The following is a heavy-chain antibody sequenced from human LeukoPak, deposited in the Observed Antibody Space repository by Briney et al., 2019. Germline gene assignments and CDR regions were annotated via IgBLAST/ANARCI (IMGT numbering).Heavy chain of an antibody. V-gene: IGHV3-33*01. Sequence: GGSLRLSCAASGFTFRSYDMHWVRQAPGKGLEWVAVVWYDESNKYYVDSVKGRFTISRDNSKNTLYLQMNSLRVEDTALYYCARDMDFHFDNWGQGTLVTVSS. CDR1: GFTFRSYD. CDR3: ARDMDFHFDN. CDR2: VWYDESNK. J-gene: IGHJ4*02. D-gene: IGHD3/OR15-3a*01.